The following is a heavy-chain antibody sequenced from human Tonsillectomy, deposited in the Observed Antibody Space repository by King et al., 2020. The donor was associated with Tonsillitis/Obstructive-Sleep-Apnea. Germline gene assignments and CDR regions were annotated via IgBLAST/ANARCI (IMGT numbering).Heavy chain of an antibody. J-gene: IGHJ6*03. Sequence: DVQLVESGGHLVQPGGSLSLSCAASGFTCSIYAMTWVRQAPGGGLEWVSLISGSGGSTYYADSVKGRFTISRDNSKNTLYLQMNSLRAEDSAVYYCAKDSDSSGYYHSNYYYMDVWRKGTTVTVPS. CDR1: GFTCSIYA. CDR3: AKDSDSSGYYHSNYYYMDV. D-gene: IGHD3-22*01. CDR2: ISGSGGST. V-gene: IGHV3-23*04.